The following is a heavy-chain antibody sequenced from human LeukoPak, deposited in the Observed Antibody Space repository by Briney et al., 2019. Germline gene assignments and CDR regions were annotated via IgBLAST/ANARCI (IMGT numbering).Heavy chain of an antibody. J-gene: IGHJ6*02. V-gene: IGHV3-48*01. D-gene: IGHD2-21*02. CDR1: GFTFSSYS. Sequence: GGSLRLSCAASGFTFSSYSMNWVRQAPGKGLEWVSYISSSSSTIYYADSVKGRFTISRDNSKNTLYLQMNSLRAEDTAVYYCARDQEPIVVVTGIGMDVWGQGTTVTVSS. CDR2: ISSSSSTI. CDR3: ARDQEPIVVVTGIGMDV.